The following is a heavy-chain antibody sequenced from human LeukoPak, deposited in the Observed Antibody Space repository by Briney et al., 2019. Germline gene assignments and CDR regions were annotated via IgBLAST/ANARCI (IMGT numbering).Heavy chain of an antibody. Sequence: SETLSLTCTVSGGSIRSSTFYWGWVRQPPGRGLEYVGSIYYSGTTSYNPSLKSRLTISVDTSKNQFSLKLSSVTATDTAIYYCVRHFYYFDTSGYSNFDSWGQGSLVTVSS. V-gene: IGHV4-39*01. CDR3: VRHFYYFDTSGYSNFDS. D-gene: IGHD3-22*01. CDR1: GGSIRSSTFY. J-gene: IGHJ4*02. CDR2: IYYSGTT.